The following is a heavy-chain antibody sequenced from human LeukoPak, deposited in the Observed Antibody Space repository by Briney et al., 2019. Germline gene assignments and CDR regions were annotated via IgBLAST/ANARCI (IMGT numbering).Heavy chain of an antibody. Sequence: PGGSLRLSCAASGFTFSNYAMSWVRQAPGKGLEWVSSITGGGTRAYYADSVEGRFTISRDNSGYTLHLQMNSLRAEDTAVYYCASRSSIVAATVLFDYWGQGTLVTVSS. CDR2: ITGGGTRA. D-gene: IGHD6-13*01. CDR1: GFTFSNYA. V-gene: IGHV3-23*01. CDR3: ASRSSIVAATVLFDY. J-gene: IGHJ4*02.